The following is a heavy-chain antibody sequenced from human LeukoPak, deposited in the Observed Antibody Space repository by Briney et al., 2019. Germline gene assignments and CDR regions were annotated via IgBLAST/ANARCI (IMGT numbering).Heavy chain of an antibody. D-gene: IGHD3-10*01. CDR3: AKTERKMSITMVRDYYYYMDV. Sequence: GASVKVSCKASGGTFSSYAISWVRQAPGQGREWMGGIIPIFGTANYAQKFQGRVTITTDESTSTAYMELSSLRSEDTAVYYCAKTERKMSITMVRDYYYYMDVWGKGTTVTVSS. J-gene: IGHJ6*03. CDR2: IIPIFGTA. V-gene: IGHV1-69*05. CDR1: GGTFSSYA.